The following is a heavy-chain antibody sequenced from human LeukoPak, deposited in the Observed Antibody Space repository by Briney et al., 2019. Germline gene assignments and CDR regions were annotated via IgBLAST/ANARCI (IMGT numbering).Heavy chain of an antibody. Sequence: SETLSLTCTVSGGSISSSSYYWGWIRQPPGKGLEWIGSIYYSGSTNYNPSLKSRVTISLDTSKNQFSLKMNSVTAADTAVYYCARAPTSGWYGDWYFDLWGRGTLVTVSS. CDR3: ARAPTSGWYGDWYFDL. V-gene: IGHV4-39*07. CDR1: GGSISSSSYY. J-gene: IGHJ2*01. CDR2: IYYSGST. D-gene: IGHD6-19*01.